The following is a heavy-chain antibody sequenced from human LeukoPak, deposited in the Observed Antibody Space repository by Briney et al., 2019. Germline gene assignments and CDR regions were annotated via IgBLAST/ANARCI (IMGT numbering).Heavy chain of an antibody. Sequence: GRSLRLSCAASVLTSSHQAMSGVRQAPGQALDWVSLISRGGRSTSYVDSVKGRFTISRDNSKGSLCLQMNSLRTEDTALYYCAKVLGSSSWYSLGYWGQGTLVTVSS. J-gene: IGHJ4*02. CDR1: VLTSSHQA. CDR3: AKVLGSSSWYSLGY. V-gene: IGHV3-43*02. D-gene: IGHD6-13*01. CDR2: ISRGGRST.